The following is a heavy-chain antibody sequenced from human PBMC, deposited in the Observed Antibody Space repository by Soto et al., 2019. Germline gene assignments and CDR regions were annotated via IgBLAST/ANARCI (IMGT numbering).Heavy chain of an antibody. CDR2: ISYDGSNK. J-gene: IGHJ4*02. CDR1: GFTFSSYA. V-gene: IGHV3-30-3*01. Sequence: QVQLVESGGGVVQPGRSLRLSCAASGFTFSSYAMHWVRQAPGKGLEWVTVISYDGSNKYYAVSVKGRFTISRDNSKNTLYLQMNSLRAEDTAVYYCARLIVVVPAAPGPGKDYWGQGTLVTVSS. CDR3: ARLIVVVPAAPGPGKDY. D-gene: IGHD2-2*01.